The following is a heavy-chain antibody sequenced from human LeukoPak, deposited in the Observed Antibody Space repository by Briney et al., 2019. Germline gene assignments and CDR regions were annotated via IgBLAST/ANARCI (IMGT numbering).Heavy chain of an antibody. Sequence: ASVKVSCKASGYTFTGYYMHWVRQAPGQGLEWMGWINPNSGGTNYAQKFQGRVTMTRDTSISTAYMELSRLRSDDTAVYYCARDLSRMDTAMDYCYYYGMDVWGQRTTVTVSS. CDR3: ARDLSRMDTAMDYCYYYGMDV. CDR1: GYTFTGYY. CDR2: INPNSGGT. J-gene: IGHJ6*02. V-gene: IGHV1-2*02. D-gene: IGHD5-18*01.